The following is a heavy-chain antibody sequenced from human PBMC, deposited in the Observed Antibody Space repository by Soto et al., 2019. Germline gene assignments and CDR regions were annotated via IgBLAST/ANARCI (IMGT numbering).Heavy chain of an antibody. J-gene: IGHJ6*02. Sequence: QVQLQESGPGLVKPSETLSLTCSVSGGSISGYYWSWIRKPPGTGLEWIGYIYYNGYTIYIPSLNSRDTISVDTSKNQFSLNVTSVTAADTAMYYCTRHPPIARFENGLDVWGQGTTVTVSS. CDR2: IYYNGYT. CDR3: TRHPPIARFENGLDV. D-gene: IGHD2-21*01. V-gene: IGHV4-59*08. CDR1: GGSISGYY.